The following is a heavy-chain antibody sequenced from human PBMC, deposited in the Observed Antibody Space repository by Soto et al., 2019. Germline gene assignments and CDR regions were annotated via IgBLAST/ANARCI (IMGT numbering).Heavy chain of an antibody. Sequence: LRVSCGASGFTRCSYSMNCLRQAPGKGLEWVSSISSGSIYTYYADSVKGRFTVSRDNAKNSLFLQMNSLRAEDTAVYYCATDRGTYDILPGLDYWGQGALVTVSS. V-gene: IGHV3-21*01. J-gene: IGHJ4*02. CDR2: ISSGSIYT. CDR1: GFTRCSYS. D-gene: IGHD3-9*01. CDR3: ATDRGTYDILPGLDY.